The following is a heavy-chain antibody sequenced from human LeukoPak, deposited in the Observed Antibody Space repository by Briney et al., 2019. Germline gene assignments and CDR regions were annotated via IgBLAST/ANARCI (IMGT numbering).Heavy chain of an antibody. D-gene: IGHD6-19*01. Sequence: SETLSLTCTVSGGSISSSSYYWGWIRQPPGKGLEWIGSIYYSGSTYDNPSLKSRVTISVDTSKNQFSLKLSSVTAADTAVYYCARGSSGWSYYFDYWGQGTLVTVSS. V-gene: IGHV4-39*01. CDR1: GGSISSSSYY. CDR2: IYYSGST. J-gene: IGHJ4*02. CDR3: ARGSSGWSYYFDY.